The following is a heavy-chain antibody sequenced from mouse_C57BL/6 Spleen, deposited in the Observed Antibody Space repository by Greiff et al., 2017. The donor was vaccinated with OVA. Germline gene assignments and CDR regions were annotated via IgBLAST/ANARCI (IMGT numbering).Heavy chain of an antibody. CDR1: GYTFTSYG. CDR2: IYPRSGNT. Sequence: VKLVESGAELARPGASVKLSCKASGYTFTSYGISWVKQRTGQGLEWIGEIYPRSGNTYYNEKFKGKATLTADKSSSTAYMELRSLTSEDSAVYFCAIYYGNYGYFDVWGTGTTVTVSS. CDR3: AIYYGNYGYFDV. D-gene: IGHD2-1*01. V-gene: IGHV1-81*01. J-gene: IGHJ1*03.